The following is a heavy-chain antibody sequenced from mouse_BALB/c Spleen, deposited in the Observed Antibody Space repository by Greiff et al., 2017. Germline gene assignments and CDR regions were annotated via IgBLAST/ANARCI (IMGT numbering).Heavy chain of an antibody. CDR3: ASFTTVVAGDFDY. CDR1: GYTFTNYW. J-gene: IGHJ2*01. V-gene: IGHV1-63*02. D-gene: IGHD1-1*01. Sequence: VKLMESGAELVRPGTSVKISCKASGYTFTNYWLGWVKQRPGHGLEWIGDIYPGGGYTNYNEKFKGKATLTADTSSSTAYMQLSSLTSEDSAVYFCASFTTVVAGDFDYWGQGTTLTVSS. CDR2: IYPGGGYT.